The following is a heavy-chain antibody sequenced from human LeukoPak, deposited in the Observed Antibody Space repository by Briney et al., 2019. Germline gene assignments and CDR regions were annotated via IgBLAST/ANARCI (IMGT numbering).Heavy chain of an antibody. CDR2: ISSRGTTT. CDR3: ARKTIVVVTPTEY. D-gene: IGHD3-22*01. CDR1: GFTFSDYY. Sequence: GGSLRLSCAASGFTFSDYYMSWIRQAPGEGLEWVSYISSRGTTTYYADSVRGRFTISRDNAKNSLYLQMNSLRAEDTAVYYCARKTIVVVTPTEYWGQGTLVTVSS. J-gene: IGHJ4*02. V-gene: IGHV3-11*01.